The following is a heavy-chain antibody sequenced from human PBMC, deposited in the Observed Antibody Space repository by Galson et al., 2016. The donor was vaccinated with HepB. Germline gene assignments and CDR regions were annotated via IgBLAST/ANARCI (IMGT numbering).Heavy chain of an antibody. D-gene: IGHD5-24*01. V-gene: IGHV3-23*01. J-gene: IGHJ4*02. CDR1: GLTFSSYG. CDR2: ISGSGGST. CDR3: AKWRDGCY. Sequence: SLRLSCAASGLTFSSYGMTWVRQAPGKGLEWVSSISGSGGSTYYADSVKGRFTISRDNSKNTLYLQMNSLRAEDTAVYCCAKWRDGCYWGQGTLVTVSS.